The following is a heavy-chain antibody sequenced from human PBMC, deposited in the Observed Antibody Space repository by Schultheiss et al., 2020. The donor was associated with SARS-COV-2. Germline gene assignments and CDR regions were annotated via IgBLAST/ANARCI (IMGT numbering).Heavy chain of an antibody. CDR2: ISSVSKYT. CDR1: GFTFSSYG. Sequence: GGSLRLSCAASGFTFSSYGMHWVRQAPGKGLEWVSYISSVSKYTNYADSVKGRFTISRDNSKNTLYLQMNSLRVEDTAIYYCARGGTAVAGRADSWGQGTLVTVSS. J-gene: IGHJ5*01. V-gene: IGHV3-21*05. CDR3: ARGGTAVAGRADS. D-gene: IGHD6-19*01.